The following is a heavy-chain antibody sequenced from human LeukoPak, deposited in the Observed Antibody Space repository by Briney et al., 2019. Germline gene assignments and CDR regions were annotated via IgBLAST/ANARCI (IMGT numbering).Heavy chain of an antibody. CDR3: ARDVTAMVNWFDP. CDR1: GGSISSSSYY. Sequence: KTSETLSLTCTVSGGSISSSSYYWGWIRQPPGKGLEWIGSIYYSGSTYYNPSLKSRVTISVDTSKNQFSLKLSSVTAADTAVYYCARDVTAMVNWFDPWGQGTLVTVSS. CDR2: IYYSGST. J-gene: IGHJ5*02. D-gene: IGHD5-18*01. V-gene: IGHV4-39*07.